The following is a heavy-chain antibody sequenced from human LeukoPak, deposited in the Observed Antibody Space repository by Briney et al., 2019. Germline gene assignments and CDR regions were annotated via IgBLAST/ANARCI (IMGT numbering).Heavy chain of an antibody. J-gene: IGHJ4*02. CDR1: GFTFSSYN. V-gene: IGHV3-21*04. D-gene: IGHD6-13*01. CDR3: ARDGTAVGINYDY. Sequence: GGSLRLSCAASGFTFSSYNMNWVRQAPGKGLEWVSSISSSSSYIYYADSVKGRFTISRDNAKNSLYLQMNSLRAEDTAVYYCARDGTAVGINYDYWGQGALVTVSS. CDR2: ISSSSSYI.